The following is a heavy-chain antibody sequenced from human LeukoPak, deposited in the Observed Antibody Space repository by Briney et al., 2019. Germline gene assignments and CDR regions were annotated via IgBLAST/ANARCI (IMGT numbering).Heavy chain of an antibody. Sequence: GESLKISCKGSGYSFTSYWIGWVRQMPGKGLEWMGIIYPGDSDTRYSPSFQGQVTISADKSISTAYLQWSSLKASDTPMYYCARLRSTAMALDAFDIWAQGTMVTVSS. D-gene: IGHD5-18*01. J-gene: IGHJ3*02. CDR3: ARLRSTAMALDAFDI. V-gene: IGHV5-51*01. CDR2: IYPGDSDT. CDR1: GYSFTSYW.